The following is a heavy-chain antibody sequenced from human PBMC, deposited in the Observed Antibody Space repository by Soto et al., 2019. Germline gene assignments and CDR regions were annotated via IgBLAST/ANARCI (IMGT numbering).Heavy chain of an antibody. V-gene: IGHV1-18*01. Sequence: QVQLVQSGAEVKKPGASVKVSCKASGYTFTSYGISWVRQAPGQGLEWMGWISAYNGNTNYVQKLQGRVTMTTDTSTSTAYMELRSLRSDDTAVYYCARGTYYYDSSGYYSGAESDYWGQGTLVTVSS. CDR1: GYTFTSYG. CDR2: ISAYNGNT. J-gene: IGHJ4*02. D-gene: IGHD3-22*01. CDR3: ARGTYYYDSSGYYSGAESDY.